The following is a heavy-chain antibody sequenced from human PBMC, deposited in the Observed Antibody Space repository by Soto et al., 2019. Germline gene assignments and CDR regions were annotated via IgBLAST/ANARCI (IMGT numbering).Heavy chain of an antibody. CDR3: ARSTRYYDSSGYYYYYYYMDV. CDR2: IYYSGTT. J-gene: IGHJ6*03. CDR1: GGSISSSSYY. D-gene: IGHD3-22*01. Sequence: SETLSLTCTVSGGSISSSSYYWGWIRQPPGKGLEWIGSIYYSGTTYYNPSLKSRVTISVDTSKNQFSLKLSFVTAADTAVYYCARSTRYYDSSGYYYYYYYMDVWGKGTTVTVSS. V-gene: IGHV4-39*01.